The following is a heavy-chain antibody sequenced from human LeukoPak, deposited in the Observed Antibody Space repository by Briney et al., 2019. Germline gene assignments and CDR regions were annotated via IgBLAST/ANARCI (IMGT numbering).Heavy chain of an antibody. CDR3: ARLTMVRGVIIDWYFDL. CDR2: LNHSGST. Sequence: SETLSLTCAVYGGSFSGYYWSWIRQPPGKGLEWIGELNHSGSTNYNPSLKSRVTISVDTSKNRFSLKLSSVTAADTAVYYCARLTMVRGVIIDWYFDLWGRGTLVTVSA. CDR1: GGSFSGYY. J-gene: IGHJ2*01. D-gene: IGHD3-10*01. V-gene: IGHV4-34*01.